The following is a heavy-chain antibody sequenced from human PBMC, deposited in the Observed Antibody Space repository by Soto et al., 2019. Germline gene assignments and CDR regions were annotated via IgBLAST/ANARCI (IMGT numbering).Heavy chain of an antibody. CDR2: ISGSGGVT. D-gene: IGHD6-19*01. CDR3: AKIHSGSSEDAFDV. Sequence: EVQLLESGGGLVQPGGSQRLSCAASGFTFSSYAMSWVRQGPGKGLEWVTLISGSGGVTDYADSVKGRFTVSRDNSKNTRYLELTSLTAGDTAIDYCAKIHSGSSEDAFDVWGQGTVVTVSS. V-gene: IGHV3-23*01. J-gene: IGHJ3*01. CDR1: GFTFSSYA.